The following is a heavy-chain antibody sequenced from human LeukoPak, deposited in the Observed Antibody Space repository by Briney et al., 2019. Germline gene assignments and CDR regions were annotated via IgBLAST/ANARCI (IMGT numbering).Heavy chain of an antibody. CDR1: GFTFSNYA. D-gene: IGHD3-10*01. V-gene: IGHV3-23*01. Sequence: GGSLRLSCAASGFTFSNYAMSWVRQAPGEGLEWVSAISGSGSSTYYADSVKGRFTISRDNAKKSLFLQMNSLRAEDTAVYYCARTGDYGSGRYFRPFDYWGQGTLVTVSS. CDR3: ARTGDYGSGRYFRPFDY. J-gene: IGHJ4*02. CDR2: ISGSGSST.